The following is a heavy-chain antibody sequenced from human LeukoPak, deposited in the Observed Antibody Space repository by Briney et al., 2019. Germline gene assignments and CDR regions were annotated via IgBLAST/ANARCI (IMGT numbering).Heavy chain of an antibody. CDR3: ARDRSHYYVPFDY. CDR2: INTSTGNP. J-gene: IGHJ4*02. Sequence: ASVKVSCKASGYTFTSYAMNWVRQAPGQGLEWMGWINTSTGNPTYAQGFTGRFVFSLDTSVSTAYLQMNSLRAEDTAVYYCARDRSHYYVPFDYWGQGTLVTVSS. D-gene: IGHD3-10*02. CDR1: GYTFTSYA. V-gene: IGHV7-4-1*02.